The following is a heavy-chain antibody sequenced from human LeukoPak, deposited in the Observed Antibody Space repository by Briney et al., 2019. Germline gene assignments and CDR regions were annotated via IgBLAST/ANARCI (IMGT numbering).Heavy chain of an antibody. CDR2: ISAYNSNT. CDR1: GYTFTSHG. D-gene: IGHD6-19*01. V-gene: IGHV1-18*04. J-gene: IGHJ4*02. CDR3: ARIAVTAYYFDY. Sequence: ASVKVSCKASGYTFTSHGISWVRQAPGQGLEWMGWISAYNSNTNYAQKLQGRVIMTTDTSTSTAYIELRSVRSDDTAVYYCARIAVTAYYFDYWGQGTLVTVSS.